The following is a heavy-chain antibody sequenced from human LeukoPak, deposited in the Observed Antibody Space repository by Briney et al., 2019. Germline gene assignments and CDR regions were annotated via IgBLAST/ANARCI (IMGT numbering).Heavy chain of an antibody. CDR3: ASRPTNYDSSGYYPYYFDY. Sequence: GGSLRLSCAASGFTFSSYSMNWVRQAPGKGLEWVSSISSSSYIYYADSVKGRFTISRDNAKNSLYLQMNSLRAEDTAVYYCASRPTNYDSSGYYPYYFDYWGQGTLVTVSS. V-gene: IGHV3-21*01. D-gene: IGHD3-22*01. CDR1: GFTFSSYS. J-gene: IGHJ4*02. CDR2: ISSSSYI.